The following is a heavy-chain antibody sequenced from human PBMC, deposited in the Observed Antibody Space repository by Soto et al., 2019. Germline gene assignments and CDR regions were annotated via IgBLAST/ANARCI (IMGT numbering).Heavy chain of an antibody. D-gene: IGHD3-10*01. CDR3: ARDGSGSYSLGY. CDR2: IWYDGSNK. J-gene: IGHJ4*02. Sequence: GGSLRLSCAASGFTFSSYGMHWVRQAPGKGLEWVAVIWYDGSNKYYADSVKGRFTISRDNSKNTLYLQMNSLRAEDTAVYYCARDGSGSYSLGYWGQGTLVTVSS. V-gene: IGHV3-33*01. CDR1: GFTFSSYG.